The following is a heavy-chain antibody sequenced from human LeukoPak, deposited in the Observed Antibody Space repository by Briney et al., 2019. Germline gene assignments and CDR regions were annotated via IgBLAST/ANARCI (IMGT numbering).Heavy chain of an antibody. Sequence: SVKVSCKASGGTFSSYATSWVRQAPGQGLEWMGGIIPIFGTASYAQKFQGRVTITTDESTSTAYMELSSLRSEDTAVYYCAHLAKYSGSRAYYMDVWGKGTTVTVSS. J-gene: IGHJ6*03. CDR3: AHLAKYSGSRAYYMDV. D-gene: IGHD1-26*01. CDR2: IIPIFGTA. V-gene: IGHV1-69*05. CDR1: GGTFSSYA.